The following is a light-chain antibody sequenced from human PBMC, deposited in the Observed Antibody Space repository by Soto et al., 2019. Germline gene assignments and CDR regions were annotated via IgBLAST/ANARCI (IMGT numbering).Light chain of an antibody. CDR3: QSYDSSLTGSKV. CDR1: SPNIGAGFD. CDR2: DNT. J-gene: IGLJ1*01. V-gene: IGLV1-40*01. Sequence: QSVLTQPPSVSGAPGQRVTISCTGTSPNIGAGFDVHWYQQFPGTAPKVLIYDNTNRPPAVPDRFSASKSGTSASLAISGLQAEDEADYYCQSYDSSLTGSKVFGTGTKLTVL.